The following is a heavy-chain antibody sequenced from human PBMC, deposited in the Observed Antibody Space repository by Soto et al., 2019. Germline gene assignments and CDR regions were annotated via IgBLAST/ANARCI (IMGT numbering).Heavy chain of an antibody. J-gene: IGHJ4*02. CDR2: IIPAFGTA. V-gene: IGHV1-69*06. CDR1: GGTFNSYL. CDR3: ARGLDQPPVGLYFDT. Sequence: QVQLVQSGAEVKNPGSSVKVSCKTSGGTFNSYLIDWVRQAPGQGLEWMGGIIPAFGTAKYAQKFQGRFTINADKSTTTAYMELRTLTSEDTAVYYCARGLDQPPVGLYFDTWGQGTLVTVSS. D-gene: IGHD2-2*01.